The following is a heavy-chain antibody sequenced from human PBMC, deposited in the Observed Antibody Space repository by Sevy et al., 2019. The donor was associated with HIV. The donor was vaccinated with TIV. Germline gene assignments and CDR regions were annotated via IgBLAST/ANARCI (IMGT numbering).Heavy chain of an antibody. CDR2: IWYDGSNK. CDR1: GFTFRSYG. Sequence: GGSLRLSCAASGFTFRSYGMHWVRQAPGKGLEWVAVIWYDGSNKYYADSVKGRFTISRDNSKNTLYLQMNSLRAEDTAVYYCARDGYDFWSGYTYYYYYGMDVWGQGTTVTVSS. J-gene: IGHJ6*02. V-gene: IGHV3-33*01. D-gene: IGHD3-3*01. CDR3: ARDGYDFWSGYTYYYYYGMDV.